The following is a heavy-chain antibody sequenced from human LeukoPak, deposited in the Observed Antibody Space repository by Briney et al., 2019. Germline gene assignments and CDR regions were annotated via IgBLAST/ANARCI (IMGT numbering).Heavy chain of an antibody. D-gene: IGHD6-6*01. J-gene: IGHJ3*02. CDR3: ARRNEYSSSAGREPNDAFDI. CDR1: GYSFTSYW. CDR2: IYPGDSDT. Sequence: LGESLKISCKGSGYSFTSYWIGWVRQMPGKGLEWMGIIYPGDSDTRYSLSFQGQVTISADKSISTAYLQWSSLKASDTAMYYCARRNEYSSSAGREPNDAFDIWGQGTMVTVSS. V-gene: IGHV5-51*01.